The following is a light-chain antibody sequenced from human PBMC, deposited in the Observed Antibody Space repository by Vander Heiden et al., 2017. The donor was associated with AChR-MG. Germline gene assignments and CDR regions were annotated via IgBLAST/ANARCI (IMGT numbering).Light chain of an antibody. J-gene: IGKJ1*01. CDR1: QSVSSN. CDR3: QQHNNWPPET. CDR2: DAS. Sequence: EIVMTQSPATLSVSPGERATLSCRASQSVSSNLAWYQQKPGQAPRLLIYDASTRATGIPARFSGSGYGTEFTLTISSLQSEDFAVYYCQQHNNWPPETFGQGTKVEIK. V-gene: IGKV3-15*01.